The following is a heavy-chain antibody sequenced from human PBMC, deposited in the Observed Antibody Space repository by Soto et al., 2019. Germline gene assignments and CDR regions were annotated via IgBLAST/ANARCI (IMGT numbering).Heavy chain of an antibody. Sequence: SETLSVTCTVSGGSVSSGSYYWSWIRQPPGKGLEWIGYIYYSGSTNYNPSLKSRVTIAVDRSKNQFSLKLSSVTAADTAVYYCARVNGGYYYATDVWGQGPTVTVSS. CDR2: IYYSGST. CDR1: GGSVSSGSYY. J-gene: IGHJ6*02. CDR3: ARVNGGYYYATDV. V-gene: IGHV4-61*01. D-gene: IGHD4-17*01.